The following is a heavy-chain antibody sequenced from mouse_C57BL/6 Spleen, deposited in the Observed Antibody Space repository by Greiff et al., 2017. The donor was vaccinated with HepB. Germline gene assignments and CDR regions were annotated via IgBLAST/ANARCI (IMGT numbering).Heavy chain of an antibody. CDR1: GYTFTSYW. D-gene: IGHD1-1*01. CDR3: ASRDYGSSYPAY. J-gene: IGHJ3*01. CDR2: IDPSDSYT. Sequence: VQLQQPGAELVKPGASVKLSCKASGYTFTSYWMQWVKQRPGQGLEWIGEIDPSDSYTNYNQKFKGQATLTVDTSSNTAYMQLSSLTSEDSAVYDCASRDYGSSYPAYWGQGTLVTVSA. V-gene: IGHV1-50*01.